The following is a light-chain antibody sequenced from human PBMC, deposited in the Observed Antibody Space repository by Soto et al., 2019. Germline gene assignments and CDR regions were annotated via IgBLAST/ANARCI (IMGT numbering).Light chain of an antibody. CDR3: CSYAGSYTYV. J-gene: IGLJ1*01. CDR1: SSDVGGYNY. V-gene: IGLV2-11*01. Sequence: QSALTQPRSVSGSPGRSVTISCTGTSSDVGGYNYVSWYQQHPGKAPKFMIYDVSKRPSGVPDRFSGSKSGNTASLTISGLQAEDEADYYCCSYAGSYTYVFGAETKLTVL. CDR2: DVS.